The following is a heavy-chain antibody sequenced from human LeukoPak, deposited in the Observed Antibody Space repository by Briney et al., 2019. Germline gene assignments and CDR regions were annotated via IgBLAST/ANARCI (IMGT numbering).Heavy chain of an antibody. D-gene: IGHD6-19*01. CDR2: IDHIGRT. CDR1: GESFRGYY. Sequence: SETLSLTCAVYGESFRGYYWTWIRQTPGKGLEWIGEIDHIGRTTYNPSLKSRVTISVDTSKNQFSLKLSSVTAADTAVYYCVHASSGWDYWGQGTLVTVSS. CDR3: VHASSGWDY. J-gene: IGHJ4*02. V-gene: IGHV4-34*07.